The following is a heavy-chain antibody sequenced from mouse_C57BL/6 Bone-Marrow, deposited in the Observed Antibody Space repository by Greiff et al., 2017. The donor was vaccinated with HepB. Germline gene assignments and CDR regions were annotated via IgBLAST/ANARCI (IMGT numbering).Heavy chain of an antibody. CDR2: INPSTGGT. J-gene: IGHJ2*01. Sequence: EVKLVESGPELVKPGASVKISCKASGYSFTGYYMNWVKQSPEKSLEWIGEINPSTGGTTYNQKFKAKATLTVDKSSSTAYMQLKSLTSEDSAVYYCARRGKGNYSYFFDYWGQGTTLTVSS. V-gene: IGHV1-42*01. CDR1: GYSFTGYY. D-gene: IGHD2-1*01. CDR3: ARRGKGNYSYFFDY.